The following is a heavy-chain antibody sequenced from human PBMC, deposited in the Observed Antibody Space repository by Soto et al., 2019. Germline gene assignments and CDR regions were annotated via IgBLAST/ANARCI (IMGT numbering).Heavy chain of an antibody. D-gene: IGHD1-26*01. Sequence: QVHLVESGGGVVQPGRSLRLSCAASGFSFSTYGMHWVRQAPGKGLEWVAFISNDGSNKYYADSVKGRFTISRDNSKNTLFLQLNNLRAEDTAVYYCGKGFGNYWAFDYWGQGTLVTVSS. CDR2: ISNDGSNK. CDR1: GFSFSTYG. CDR3: GKGFGNYWAFDY. J-gene: IGHJ4*02. V-gene: IGHV3-30*18.